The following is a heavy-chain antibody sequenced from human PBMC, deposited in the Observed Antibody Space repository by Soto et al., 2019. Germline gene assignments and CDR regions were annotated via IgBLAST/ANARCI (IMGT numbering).Heavy chain of an antibody. CDR3: ARDDIAVAGTPFDY. V-gene: IGHV3-33*01. CDR2: IWYDGSNK. Sequence: GGSLRLSCAASGFTFSSYGMHWVRQAPGKGLEWVAVIWYDGSNKYYADSVKGRFTISRDNSKNTLYLQMNSLRAEDTAVYYCARDDIAVAGTPFDYWGQGTLVTVSS. J-gene: IGHJ4*02. CDR1: GFTFSSYG. D-gene: IGHD6-19*01.